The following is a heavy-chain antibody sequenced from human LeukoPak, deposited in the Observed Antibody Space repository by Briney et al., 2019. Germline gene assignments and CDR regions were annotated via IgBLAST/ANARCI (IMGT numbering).Heavy chain of an antibody. CDR3: ARLAHSGGNDY. J-gene: IGHJ4*02. V-gene: IGHV4-38-2*02. CDR2: IYHSGST. Sequence: SETLSLTCTVSGYSISSGYYWGWIRQPPGEGLEWIGSIYHSGSTYYNPSLKSRVTISVDTSKNQFSLKLSSVTAADTAVYYCARLAHSGGNDYWGQGTLVTVSS. CDR1: GYSISSGYY. D-gene: IGHD4-23*01.